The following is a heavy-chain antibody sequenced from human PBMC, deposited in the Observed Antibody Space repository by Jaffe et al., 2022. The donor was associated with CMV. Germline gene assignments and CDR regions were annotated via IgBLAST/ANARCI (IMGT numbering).Heavy chain of an antibody. CDR1: GFTFSSYA. J-gene: IGHJ4*02. CDR3: AKDRDYYDSSGYSAWVDY. V-gene: IGHV3-23*01. Sequence: EVQLLESGGGLVQPGGSLRLSCAASGFTFSSYAMSWVRQAPGKGLEWVSAISGSGGSTYYADSVKGRFTISRDNSKNTLYLQMNSLRAEDTAVYYCAKDRDYYDSSGYSAWVDYWGQGTLVTVSS. D-gene: IGHD3-22*01. CDR2: ISGSGGST.